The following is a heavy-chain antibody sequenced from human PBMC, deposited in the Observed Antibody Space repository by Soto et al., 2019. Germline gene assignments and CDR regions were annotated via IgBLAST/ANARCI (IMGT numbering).Heavy chain of an antibody. CDR1: GGTFSSYT. V-gene: IGHV1-69*02. J-gene: IGHJ5*02. CDR2: IIPILGIA. CDR3: FGDYRWFDP. D-gene: IGHD4-17*01. Sequence: QVQLVQSGAEVKKPGSSVKVSCKASGGTFSSYTISWVRQAPGQGLEWIGRIIPILGIANYAQKFQGRVTITADKSTSTAYMELSSLRTEDTAVYYCFGDYRWFDPWGQGTLVTVSS.